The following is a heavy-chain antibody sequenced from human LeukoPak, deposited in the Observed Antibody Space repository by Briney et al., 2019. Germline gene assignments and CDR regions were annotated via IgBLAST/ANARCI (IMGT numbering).Heavy chain of an antibody. D-gene: IGHD2-15*01. V-gene: IGHV3-21*01. CDR3: ASVGYCSGGSCYAAEYYYYGMDV. J-gene: IGHJ6*02. CDR1: GFTFSSYS. CDR2: ISSSSCYI. Sequence: GGSLRLSCAASGFTFSSYSMNWVRQAPGKGLEWVSSISSSSCYIYYADSVKGRFTISRDNAKNSLYLQMNSLRAEDTAVYYCASVGYCSGGSCYAAEYYYYGMDVWGQGTTVTVSS.